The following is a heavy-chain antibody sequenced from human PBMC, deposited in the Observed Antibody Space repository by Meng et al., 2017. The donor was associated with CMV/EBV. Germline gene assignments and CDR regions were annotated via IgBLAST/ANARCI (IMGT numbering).Heavy chain of an antibody. D-gene: IGHD5-18*01. Sequence: QIPFKYLGPPPANPTQTLPLTSTFSGFPLSTSGVGVGWIRQPPGKALEWLALIYWDDDKRYSPSLKSRLTITKDTSKNQVVLTMTNMDPVDTATYYCAHLDTAKLHFDYWGQGTLVTVSS. CDR1: GFPLSTSGVG. CDR3: AHLDTAKLHFDY. V-gene: IGHV2-5*02. CDR2: IYWDDDK. J-gene: IGHJ4*02.